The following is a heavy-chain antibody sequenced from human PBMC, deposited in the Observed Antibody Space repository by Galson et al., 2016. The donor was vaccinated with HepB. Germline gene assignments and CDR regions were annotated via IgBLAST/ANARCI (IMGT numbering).Heavy chain of an antibody. CDR2: ISAYNGNT. D-gene: IGHD6-19*01. V-gene: IGHV1-18*01. CDR3: ARDRHQYSSCWYVGGMDV. CDR1: GYTFTSYG. Sequence: SVKVSCKASGYTFTSYGISWVRQAPGQGLEWMGWISAYNGNTNYAQKLHGRVTMTTDTSTSTAYMELRSLRSDDTAVYYCARDRHQYSSCWYVGGMDVWGQGTTVTVSS. J-gene: IGHJ6*02.